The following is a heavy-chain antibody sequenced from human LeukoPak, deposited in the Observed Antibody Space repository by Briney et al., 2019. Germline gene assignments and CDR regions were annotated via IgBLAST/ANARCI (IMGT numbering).Heavy chain of an antibody. J-gene: IGHJ3*02. D-gene: IGHD6-19*01. Sequence: GGSLRLSCAASGFTFSSYGMHWVRQAPGKGLEWVSYISSSGSTIYYADSVKGRFTISRDNAKNSLYLQMNSLRAEDTAVYYCAREKQWLPNDAFDIWGQGTMVTVSS. CDR1: GFTFSSYG. CDR2: ISSSGSTI. CDR3: AREKQWLPNDAFDI. V-gene: IGHV3-48*04.